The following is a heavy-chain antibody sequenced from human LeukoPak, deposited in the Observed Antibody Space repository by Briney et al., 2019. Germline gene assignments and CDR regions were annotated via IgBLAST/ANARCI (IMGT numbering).Heavy chain of an antibody. D-gene: IGHD2-8*01. CDR1: GLTFRSHD. V-gene: IGHV3-30*02. CDR3: AKSLYPDAFDI. J-gene: IGHJ3*02. Sequence: GGSLRLSCAASGLTFRSHDMHWVRQAPGKGLEWVTFVRFDGSDKKYADSVKGRFTISRDDSKNTLFLQMISLRDEDTAAYYCAKSLYPDAFDIWGQGTMVTVS. CDR2: VRFDGSDK.